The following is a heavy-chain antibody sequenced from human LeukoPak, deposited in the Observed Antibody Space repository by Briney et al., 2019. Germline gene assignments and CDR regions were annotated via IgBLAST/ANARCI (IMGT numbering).Heavy chain of an antibody. CDR2: IYYRGST. CDR1: GASISISGYY. Sequence: PSETLSLTCTVSGASISISGYYWGWVRQPPGKGLEWIGTIYYRGSTYYNPSLKSRTTISVDTSMNQFSLRLTSVNAADTAVYYCARDIRSGSYFDFWGQGTLVTASS. J-gene: IGHJ4*02. CDR3: ARDIRSGSYFDF. V-gene: IGHV4-39*07. D-gene: IGHD1-26*01.